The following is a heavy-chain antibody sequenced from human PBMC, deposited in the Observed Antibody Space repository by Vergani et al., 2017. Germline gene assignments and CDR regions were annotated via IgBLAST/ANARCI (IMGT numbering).Heavy chain of an antibody. CDR2: ISWNSGSI. V-gene: IGHV3-9*01. CDR3: AKDIGSSWWYNWFDP. D-gene: IGHD6-13*01. Sequence: EVQLVESGGGLVQPGRSLRLSCAASGFTFDDYAMHWVRQAPGKGLEWVSGISWNSGSIGYADSVKGRFTISRDNAKNSLYLQMNSLRAEDTALYYCAKDIGSSWWYNWFDPWGQGTLVTVSS. CDR1: GFTFDDYA. J-gene: IGHJ5*02.